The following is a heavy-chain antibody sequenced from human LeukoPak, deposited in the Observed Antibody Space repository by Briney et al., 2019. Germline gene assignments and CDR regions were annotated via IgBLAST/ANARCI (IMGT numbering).Heavy chain of an antibody. D-gene: IGHD1-1*01. Sequence: ASVKVSCKASGYTFTSYYMHWVRQAPGQGLEWMGIINPSGGSTSYAQKFQGRVTMTRDMSTSTVYMELSSLRSEDTAVYYCARGGRLGTPFHYYFDYWGQGTLVTVSS. CDR2: INPSGGST. J-gene: IGHJ4*02. CDR3: ARGGRLGTPFHYYFDY. CDR1: GYTFTSYY. V-gene: IGHV1-46*01.